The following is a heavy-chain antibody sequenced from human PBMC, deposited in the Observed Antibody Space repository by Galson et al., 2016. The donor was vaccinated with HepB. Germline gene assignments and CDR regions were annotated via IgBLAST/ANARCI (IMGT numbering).Heavy chain of an antibody. CDR3: ARVDLWTGSRHWYFDL. CDR2: IDQNI. J-gene: IGHJ2*01. Sequence: SQRLSCAASGFISGRYSMTWVRQAPGKGLEWVSFIDQNIYYADSVKGRFTISRDDARNSLYLQMNSLRAEDTALYYCARVDLWTGSRHWYFDLWGRGTLGTVSS. D-gene: IGHD3-3*01. CDR1: GFISGRYS. V-gene: IGHV3-21*01.